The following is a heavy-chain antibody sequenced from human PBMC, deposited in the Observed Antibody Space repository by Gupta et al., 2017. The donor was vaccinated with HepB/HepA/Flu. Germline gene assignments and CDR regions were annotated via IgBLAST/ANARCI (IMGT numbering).Heavy chain of an antibody. V-gene: IGHV3-21*01. CDR2: ISSSSSYI. CDR3: ARDLSPSGRDAYNYED. Sequence: EVQLVESGGGLVKPGGSLRLSCAASGFTISSHTMNWVRQAPGKGLEWVSSISSSSSYIYYADSVKGRFTISRDNAKNSLYLQMNSLRVEDTAVYYCARDLSPSGRDAYNYEDWGQGSLVTVSS. CDR1: GFTISSHT. D-gene: IGHD5-24*01. J-gene: IGHJ4*02.